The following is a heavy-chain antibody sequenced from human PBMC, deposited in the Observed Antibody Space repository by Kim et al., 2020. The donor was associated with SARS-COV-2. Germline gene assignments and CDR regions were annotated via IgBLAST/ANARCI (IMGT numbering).Heavy chain of an antibody. V-gene: IGHV4-4*02. D-gene: IGHD3-10*01. CDR1: GVSISSSNW. CDR3: ARGLDMVRGVVNGFDI. Sequence: SGTLSLTCAVSGVSISSSNWWSWVRQPPEKGLEWIGEIYHSGSTNYNASLKSRVTISLDKSKNQFSLNLSSVTAADTAVYYCARGLDMVRGVVNGFDIWGQGTMVTVSS. CDR2: IYHSGST. J-gene: IGHJ3*02.